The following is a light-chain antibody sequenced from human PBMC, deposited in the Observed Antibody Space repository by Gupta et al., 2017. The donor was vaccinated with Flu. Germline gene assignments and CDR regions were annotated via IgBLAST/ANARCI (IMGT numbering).Light chain of an antibody. Sequence: SSVLTQSPSVSVAPGQTARVTCGGNDIGSKNVHWYQQKPGQAPVVVVWDDTHRPSGISERFSGSNARNTATLTISRAEVGDEADYYCQVWSSSDNAYVFGTGTKVSVL. CDR3: QVWSSSDNAYV. V-gene: IGLV3-21*02. CDR1: DIGSKN. CDR2: DDT. J-gene: IGLJ1*01.